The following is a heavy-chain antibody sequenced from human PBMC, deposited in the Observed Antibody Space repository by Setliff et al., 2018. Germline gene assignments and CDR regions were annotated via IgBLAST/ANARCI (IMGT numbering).Heavy chain of an antibody. Sequence: ASVKVSCKASGNTFTGYYIHWLRQAPGQGLEWMGCINPNSGDTTFAQKFQGRVTITRDTSNSTDYMDLSRLTSDDTAVYFCARDTPHDPVSSNWYRNWFDPWGQGILVTVSS. D-gene: IGHD6-13*01. CDR3: ARDTPHDPVSSNWYRNWFDP. CDR2: INPNSGDT. CDR1: GNTFTGYY. V-gene: IGHV1-2*02. J-gene: IGHJ5*02.